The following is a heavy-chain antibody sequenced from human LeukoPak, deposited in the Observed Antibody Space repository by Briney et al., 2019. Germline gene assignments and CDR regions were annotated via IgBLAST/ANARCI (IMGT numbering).Heavy chain of an antibody. CDR2: ISAYNGNT. CDR1: GYTFTSYG. D-gene: IGHD3-22*01. Sequence: ASVKVSCKASGYTFTSYGISWVRQAPGQGLEWMGWISAYNGNTNYAQKLQGRVTMTTDTSTSTAYMELRSLRSDDTAVYYCARDTAYDSSGYYKPHAFDIWGQGTMVTVSS. J-gene: IGHJ3*02. CDR3: ARDTAYDSSGYYKPHAFDI. V-gene: IGHV1-18*01.